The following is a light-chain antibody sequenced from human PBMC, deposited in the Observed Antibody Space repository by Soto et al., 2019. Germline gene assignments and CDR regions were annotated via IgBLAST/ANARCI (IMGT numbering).Light chain of an antibody. CDR1: SSNIGAGYD. Sequence: QSVLKQPPSVSGAPGQRVTISCTGSSSNIGAGYDVHWYQQLPGTAPKLLVYGYNNRPSGVPDRFSVSKSGTSASLTITGLQTEDEADYYCQSYDSSLSAWVFGGGTKLTVL. CDR3: QSYDSSLSAWV. CDR2: GYN. J-gene: IGLJ2*01. V-gene: IGLV1-40*01.